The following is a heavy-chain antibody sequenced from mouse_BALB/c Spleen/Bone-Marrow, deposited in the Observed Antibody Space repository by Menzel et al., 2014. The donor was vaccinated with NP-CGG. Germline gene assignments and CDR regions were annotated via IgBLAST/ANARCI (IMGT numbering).Heavy chain of an antibody. V-gene: IGHV1-14*01. Sequence: EVKLVESGPELVKPGASVKMSSTASGYTFTSYVMHWVKQKPGQGLEWIGYINPYKDGTKYNEKFKGKATLTSDKSSSTAYMELSSLTSEDSAVYYGARVDYDRGYAMDYWGQGTSVTVSS. D-gene: IGHD2-4*01. CDR2: INPYKDGT. J-gene: IGHJ4*01. CDR3: ARVDYDRGYAMDY. CDR1: GYTFTSYV.